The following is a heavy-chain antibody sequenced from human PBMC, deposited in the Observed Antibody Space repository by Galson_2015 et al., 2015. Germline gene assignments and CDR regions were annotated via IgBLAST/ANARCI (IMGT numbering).Heavy chain of an antibody. D-gene: IGHD4-17*01. CDR1: GFTFSSSE. V-gene: IGHV3-48*03. CDR3: ASSTVTSYCFDI. CDR2: ISGSGTTI. J-gene: IGHJ3*02. Sequence: SLRLSCAASGFTFSSSEMNWVRQAPGKGLEWVSYISGSGTTIYYADSVKGRFTNSRDNAKDSLYLQMNSLRAEDTAVYYCASSTVTSYCFDILGQGTMVTVSS.